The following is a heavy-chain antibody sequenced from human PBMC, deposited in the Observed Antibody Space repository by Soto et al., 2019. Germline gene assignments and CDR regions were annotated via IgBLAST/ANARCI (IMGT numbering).Heavy chain of an antibody. V-gene: IGHV4-34*01. Sequence: SETLSLTCAVYGGSFSGYYWSWIRQPPGKGLEWIGEINHSGSTSYNPSLKSRVTISVDTSKNQFSLKLSSVTAADTAVYYCAREHGSGFYYYGMDVWGQGTTVTVSS. CDR3: AREHGSGFYYYGMDV. CDR2: INHSGST. J-gene: IGHJ6*02. D-gene: IGHD3-10*01. CDR1: GGSFSGYY.